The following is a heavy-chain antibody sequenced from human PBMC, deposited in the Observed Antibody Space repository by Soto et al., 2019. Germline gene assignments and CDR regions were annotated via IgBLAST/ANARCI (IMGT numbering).Heavy chain of an antibody. CDR2: IDPRDSYT. D-gene: IGHD4-4*01. J-gene: IGHJ6*02. V-gene: IGHV5-10-1*01. Sequence: GESLKISCKGSGYSFTSYWLSCVRQMPGKGLEWMGMIDPRDSYTNYSPSFQGHVTISADKAISTAYLQWSSLKASDTAMYYCARRYSNYFYYYGLDVWAQGTTVTVSS. CDR3: ARRYSNYFYYYGLDV. CDR1: GYSFTSYW.